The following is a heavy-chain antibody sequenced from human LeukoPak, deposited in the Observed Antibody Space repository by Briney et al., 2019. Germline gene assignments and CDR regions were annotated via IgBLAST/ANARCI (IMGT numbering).Heavy chain of an antibody. CDR2: IWYDGSNK. CDR3: ARASYSSIAGYYFDY. J-gene: IGHJ4*02. CDR1: GFTFSSYG. V-gene: IGHV3-33*01. Sequence: PGRSLRLSCAASGFTFSSYGMHWVRQAPGKGLEWVAVIWYDGSNKYYADSVKGRFTISRDNSKNTLYLLMNSLRAEDTAVYYCARASYSSIAGYYFDYWGQGTLVTVSS. D-gene: IGHD6-6*01.